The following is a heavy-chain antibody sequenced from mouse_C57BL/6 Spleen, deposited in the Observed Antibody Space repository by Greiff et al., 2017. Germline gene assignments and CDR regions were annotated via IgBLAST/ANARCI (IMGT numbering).Heavy chain of an antibody. Sequence: QVQLQQPGAELVKPGASVQLSCKASGYTFTEYSIHWVKQRSGQGLEWIGWFYPGSGSLKYNEKFKDKATLTADKSSSTVYMELSRLTSDDSAVYYCARHEYYNCSTLDYWGQGTTVTVSA. CDR2: FYPGSGSL. CDR1: GYTFTEYS. J-gene: IGHJ2*01. CDR3: ARHEYYNCSTLDY. V-gene: IGHV1-62-2*01. D-gene: IGHD1-1*01.